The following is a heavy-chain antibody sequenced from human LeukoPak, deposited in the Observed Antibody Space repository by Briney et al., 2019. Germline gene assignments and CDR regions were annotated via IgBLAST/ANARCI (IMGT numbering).Heavy chain of an antibody. CDR3: VRGFSYGFDS. CDR1: GFTFSGYA. V-gene: IGHV3-23*02. J-gene: IGHJ4*02. Sequence: GGSLRLSCAASGFTFSGYAMSWVRQTPGKGLEWVSGISGSGGSTYYEESVRGRFTISRDKSNNTLHPQMNTLRADDTAIYYCVRGFSYGFDSWGQGTLVTVSS. D-gene: IGHD5-18*01. CDR2: ISGSGGST.